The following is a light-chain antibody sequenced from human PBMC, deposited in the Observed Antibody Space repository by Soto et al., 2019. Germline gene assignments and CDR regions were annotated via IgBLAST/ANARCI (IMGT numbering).Light chain of an antibody. CDR2: GTS. CDR1: QSVGTD. J-gene: IGKJ4*01. CDR3: QQCSNLPVT. Sequence: SGARMSEKKGDGATLSCRASQSVGTDLAWYQQKPGQAPRLLIYGTSTRATGIPGRFTGSGSGTEFTLTISSLQSEDFALYYCQQCSNLPVTFVLGTK. V-gene: IGKV3-15*01.